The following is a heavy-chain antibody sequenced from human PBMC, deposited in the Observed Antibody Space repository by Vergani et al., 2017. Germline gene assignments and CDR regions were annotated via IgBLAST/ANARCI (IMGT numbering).Heavy chain of an antibody. CDR1: GGSFSGYY. Sequence: QVQLHQWGAGLLKPSETLSLTCGVYGGSFSGYYGTWIRQTPEKGLEWIGEINHSGDTNYNPSLTSRLTISIDMSKNQFFLTLRSVTAADTAFYYCARGRVGLHVWGRGTAVTVSS. CDR3: ARGRVGLHV. J-gene: IGHJ6*04. CDR2: INHSGDT. V-gene: IGHV4-34*01.